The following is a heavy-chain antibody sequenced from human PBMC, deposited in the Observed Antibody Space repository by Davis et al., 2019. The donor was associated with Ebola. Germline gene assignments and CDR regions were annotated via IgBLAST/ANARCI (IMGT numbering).Heavy chain of an antibody. J-gene: IGHJ4*02. CDR3: ARVGGDYGDYFSDY. Sequence: GESLKISCAASGFTFSSYGMHWVRQAPGKGLEWVAVIWYDGSNKYYADSVKGRFTISRDNSKNTLYLQMNSLRAEDTAVYYCARVGGDYGDYFSDYWGQGTLVTVSS. CDR2: IWYDGSNK. V-gene: IGHV3-33*01. D-gene: IGHD4-17*01. CDR1: GFTFSSYG.